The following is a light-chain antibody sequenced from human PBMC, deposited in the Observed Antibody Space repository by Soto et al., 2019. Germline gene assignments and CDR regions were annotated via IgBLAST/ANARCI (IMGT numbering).Light chain of an antibody. CDR2: EVS. CDR1: SSDVGGYNY. J-gene: IGLJ1*01. V-gene: IGLV2-14*01. CDR3: SSYRTGGPFV. Sequence: SVLTQPASVSGSPGQSIAISCTGTSSDVGGYNYVSWYQQLPGKAPKLLISEVSNRPSGVPHRFSGSKSGNTASLTISGLPAEDAADYYCSSYRTGGPFVFGTGSKGTVL.